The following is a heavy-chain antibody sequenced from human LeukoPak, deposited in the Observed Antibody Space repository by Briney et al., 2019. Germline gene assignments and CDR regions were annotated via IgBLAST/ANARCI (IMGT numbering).Heavy chain of an antibody. Sequence: ASVKVSCKPSGYTFTGYYLHWVRQAPGQGLEWMGWINPNTGATIYAEKFQGGVTMTRDTSIDTAYMEMRSLRSDDTAVYYCARDRVGSGWPRPWYFEFWGRGTLITVSS. D-gene: IGHD6-19*01. V-gene: IGHV1-2*02. CDR2: INPNTGAT. CDR1: GYTFTGYY. J-gene: IGHJ4*02. CDR3: ARDRVGSGWPRPWYFEF.